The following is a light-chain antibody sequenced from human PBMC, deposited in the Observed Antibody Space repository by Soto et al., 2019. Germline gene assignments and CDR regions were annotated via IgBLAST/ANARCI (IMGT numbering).Light chain of an antibody. J-gene: IGKJ2*01. Sequence: DIQLTQSPSFLSASVGDRVTITCRASQGISTYLAWYQQKPGKAPKLLIYAASTLQSGVPSRFSGSGSGTEFTLKLSSMQPEDLATYYCQQLKSYPRTFGQGTKLEIK. CDR1: QGISTY. V-gene: IGKV1-9*01. CDR3: QQLKSYPRT. CDR2: AAS.